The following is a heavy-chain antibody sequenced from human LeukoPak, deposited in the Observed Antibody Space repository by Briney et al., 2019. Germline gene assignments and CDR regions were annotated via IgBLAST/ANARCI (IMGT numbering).Heavy chain of an antibody. V-gene: IGHV4-39*01. CDR1: GGSISSSDYY. Sequence: SETLSLTCTVSGGSISSSDYYWGWIRQPPGKGLEWVGSISYSGTTYYNPSLKSRVTISVDTSKNQFSLKLNSVTAADTAVYYCTHDYYDSSGVFDYWGQGTLATVSS. J-gene: IGHJ4*02. CDR2: ISYSGTT. CDR3: THDYYDSSGVFDY. D-gene: IGHD3-22*01.